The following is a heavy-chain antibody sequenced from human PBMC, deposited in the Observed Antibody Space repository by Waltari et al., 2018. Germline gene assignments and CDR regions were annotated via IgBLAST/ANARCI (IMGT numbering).Heavy chain of an antibody. V-gene: IGHV4-38-2*01. Sequence: QVQLQESGPGLVKPSETLSLTCAVSGYSISSGYYWGWIRQPPGKGLEWIGSIYHSGSTYYNPSLKSRVTISVDTSKNQFSLKLSSVTAADTAVYYCARHPRRWLQLVDYYGMDVWGQGTTVTVSS. CDR1: GYSISSGYY. D-gene: IGHD5-12*01. CDR3: ARHPRRWLQLVDYYGMDV. CDR2: IYHSGST. J-gene: IGHJ6*02.